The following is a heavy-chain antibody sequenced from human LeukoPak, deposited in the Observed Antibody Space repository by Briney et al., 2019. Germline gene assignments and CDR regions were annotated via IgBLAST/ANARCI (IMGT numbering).Heavy chain of an antibody. CDR1: GDSISGGDYY. CDR2: IYYSGST. Sequence: SETLSLTCTVSGDSISGGDYYWSWIRQPPGKGLEWIGYIYYSGSTYYNPSLKSRVTISVDTSKNQFSLKLSSVTAADTAVYYCARALYYGSGSYSMVDPWGQGSLVTVSS. J-gene: IGHJ5*02. V-gene: IGHV4-30-4*01. D-gene: IGHD3-10*01. CDR3: ARALYYGSGSYSMVDP.